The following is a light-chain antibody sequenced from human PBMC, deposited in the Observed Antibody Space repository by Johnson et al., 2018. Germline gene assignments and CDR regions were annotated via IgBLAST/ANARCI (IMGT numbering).Light chain of an antibody. CDR1: SSNIGNNY. J-gene: IGLJ1*01. Sequence: QSVLTQPPSVSAAPGQKVTISCSGSSSNIGNNYVSWYQQLPGTAPKLLIYENNKRPSGIPDRFSGSKSGTSATLGITVLQTVDEADYYCGTWDSSLSAGNVFGTGTKVTVL. CDR2: ENN. CDR3: GTWDSSLSAGNV. V-gene: IGLV1-51*02.